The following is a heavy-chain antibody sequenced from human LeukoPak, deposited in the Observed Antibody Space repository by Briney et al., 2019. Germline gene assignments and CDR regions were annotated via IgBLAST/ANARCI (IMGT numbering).Heavy chain of an antibody. D-gene: IGHD3-16*02. J-gene: IGHJ6*03. CDR1: GGSISSSDYY. CDR2: ISSSGST. V-gene: IGHV4-61*02. CDR3: ASHDYDYVWGSYQDYYYMDV. Sequence: SETLSLACTVSGGSISSSDYYWSWIRQPAGKGLEWIGRISSSGSTNYNPSLKSRVTISVDTSKNQFSLKLSSVTAADTAVYYCASHDYDYVWGSYQDYYYMDVWGKGTTVTVSS.